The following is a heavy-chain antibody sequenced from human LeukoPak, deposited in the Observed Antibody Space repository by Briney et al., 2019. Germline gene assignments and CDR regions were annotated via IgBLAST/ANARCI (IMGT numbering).Heavy chain of an antibody. J-gene: IGHJ4*02. V-gene: IGHV4-4*07. CDR1: GGSISSYY. CDR3: ARGHYYYGSGSYYGD. D-gene: IGHD3-10*01. Sequence: SETLSLTCTVSGGSISSYYWSWIRQPAGKGLEWIGRIYNSGSTTYNPSLKSRVTMSVDTSKNQFSLKLSSVTAADTAVYYCARGHYYYGSGSYYGDWGQGTLVTVSS. CDR2: IYNSGST.